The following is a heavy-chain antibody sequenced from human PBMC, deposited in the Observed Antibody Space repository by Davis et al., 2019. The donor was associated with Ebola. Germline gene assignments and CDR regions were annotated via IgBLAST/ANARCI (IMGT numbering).Heavy chain of an antibody. J-gene: IGHJ3*02. CDR1: GGSISSYY. D-gene: IGHD3-9*01. CDR3: ARGSDIPI. Sequence: PSETLSLTCTVSGGSISSYYWSWIRQPPGKGLEWIGYIYYSGSTNYNPSLKSRVTISVDTSKNQFSLKLSSVTAADTAVYYCARGSDIPIWGQGTMVTVSS. CDR2: IYYSGST. V-gene: IGHV4-59*01.